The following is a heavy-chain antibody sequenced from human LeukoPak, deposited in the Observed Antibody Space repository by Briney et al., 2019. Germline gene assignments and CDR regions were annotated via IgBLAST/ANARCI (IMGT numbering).Heavy chain of an antibody. V-gene: IGHV3-9*01. J-gene: IGHJ4*02. CDR2: MSWNSGSI. Sequence: GGSLRLSCAASGFTFVDYAMHWVGQAPGKGLDGVSGMSWNSGSIGYADSVKGRFIISRDNAKNSLYLQMNSLRAEDTALYYCAKDKIAVAGTPIPYFDYWGQGTLVTVSS. CDR3: AKDKIAVAGTPIPYFDY. D-gene: IGHD6-19*01. CDR1: GFTFVDYA.